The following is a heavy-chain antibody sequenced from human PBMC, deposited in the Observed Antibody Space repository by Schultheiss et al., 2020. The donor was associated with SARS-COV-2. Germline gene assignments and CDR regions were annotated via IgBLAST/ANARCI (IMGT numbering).Heavy chain of an antibody. CDR2: ISAYNGNT. Sequence: ASVKVSCKASGGAFSSNGVSWVRQAPGQGLEWMGWISAYNGNTNYAQKLQGRVTMTTDTSTSTAYMELRSLRSDDTAVYYCAREPYGSGTYYFDYWGQGTLVTVSS. D-gene: IGHD3-10*01. V-gene: IGHV1-18*01. CDR1: GGAFSSNG. J-gene: IGHJ4*02. CDR3: AREPYGSGTYYFDY.